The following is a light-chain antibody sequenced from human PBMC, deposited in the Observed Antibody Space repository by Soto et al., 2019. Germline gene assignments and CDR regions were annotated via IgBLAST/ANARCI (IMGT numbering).Light chain of an antibody. CDR1: QSVSSY. J-gene: IGKJ3*01. CDR3: QHRSNWPIFT. V-gene: IGKV3-11*01. Sequence: EIVLTQSPATLSSSPGERATLSCRASQSVSSYLAWYQQKPGQAPRLLIYGASNRATGIPARFSGSGSGTDFTLTISSLEPEDFAVYYCQHRSNWPIFTFGPGTKVDIK. CDR2: GAS.